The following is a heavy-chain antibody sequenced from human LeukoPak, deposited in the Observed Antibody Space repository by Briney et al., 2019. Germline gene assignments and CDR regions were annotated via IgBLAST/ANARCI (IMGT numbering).Heavy chain of an antibody. J-gene: IGHJ5*02. CDR2: IDHSGNT. V-gene: IGHV4-39*01. Sequence: SETLSLTCNVSGGSIGSRSFYWGWIRQPPGQGLEFIGSIDHSGNTNYNSSLKSRVTISADTSRNQFSLKLRSVTAADTAVYYCARRTSGGYSGYIDRWGLGTLVTVPS. CDR1: GGSIGSRSFY. CDR3: ARRTSGGYSGYIDR. D-gene: IGHD5-12*01.